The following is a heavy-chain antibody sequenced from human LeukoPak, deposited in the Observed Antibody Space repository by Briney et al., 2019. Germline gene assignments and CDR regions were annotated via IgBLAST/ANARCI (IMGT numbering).Heavy chain of an antibody. CDR3: ARVSYYDSSGYPTRYFDY. CDR1: GYTFTDYY. D-gene: IGHD3-22*01. CDR2: INPNSGGT. J-gene: IGHJ4*02. V-gene: IGHV1-2*02. Sequence: GASAKVSCKASGYTFTDYYMHWVRQAPGQGLEWMGWINPNSGGTNYAQKFQGRVTMTRDTSISTAYMELSRLRSDDTAVYYCARVSYYDSSGYPTRYFDYWGQGTLVTVSS.